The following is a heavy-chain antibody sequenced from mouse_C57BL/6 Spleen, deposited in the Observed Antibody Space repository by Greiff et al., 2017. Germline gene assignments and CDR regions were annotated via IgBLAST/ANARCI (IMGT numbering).Heavy chain of an antibody. J-gene: IGHJ4*01. CDR3: ARWDYYGSFSHAMDY. CDR2: IYPGSGNT. D-gene: IGHD1-1*01. CDR1: GYSFTSYY. V-gene: IGHV1-66*01. Sequence: QVQLKESGPELVKPGASVKISCKASGYSFTSYYIHWVKQRPGQGLEWIGWIYPGSGNTKYNEKFKGKATLTADTSSSTAYMQLSSLTSEDSAVYYCARWDYYGSFSHAMDYWGQGTSVTVSS.